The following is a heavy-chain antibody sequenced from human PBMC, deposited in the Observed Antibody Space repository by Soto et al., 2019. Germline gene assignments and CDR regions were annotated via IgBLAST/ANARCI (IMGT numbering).Heavy chain of an antibody. D-gene: IGHD3-3*01. Sequence: EAQLVESGGGFVQPGRSLRLSCVGSGFIFDDFAIHWVRQAPGKGLEWVSGISWNSDSIGYADSVKGRFTISRDNAKNSLYLQMNSLRAVDTALYYCTKVGGLYDFWSGPLHFDLRGQGTLVTVSS. CDR1: GFIFDDFA. CDR2: ISWNSDSI. J-gene: IGHJ4*02. V-gene: IGHV3-9*01. CDR3: TKVGGLYDFWSGPLHFDL.